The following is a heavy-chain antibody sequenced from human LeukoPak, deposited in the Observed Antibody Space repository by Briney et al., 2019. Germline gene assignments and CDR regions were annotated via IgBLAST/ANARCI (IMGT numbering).Heavy chain of an antibody. Sequence: ASVKVSCKASGYTFTSYDINWVRQATGQGLEWMGWMNPNSGNTGYAQKFQGRVTMTRNTSISTAYMKLSSLRSEDTAVYYCARGGYNWNYVPLSIYYYYGMDVWGQGTTVTVSS. CDR2: MNPNSGNT. CDR3: ARGGYNWNYVPLSIYYYYGMDV. D-gene: IGHD1-7*01. J-gene: IGHJ6*02. V-gene: IGHV1-8*01. CDR1: GYTFTSYD.